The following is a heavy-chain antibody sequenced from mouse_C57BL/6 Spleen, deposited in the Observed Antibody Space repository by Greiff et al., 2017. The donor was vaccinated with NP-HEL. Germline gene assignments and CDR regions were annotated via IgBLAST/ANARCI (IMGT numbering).Heavy chain of an antibody. CDR3: ANLNWDWFAY. Sequence: EVKLMESGGGLVKPGGSLKLSCAASGFTFSDYGMHWVRQAPEKGLEWVAYISSGSSTIYYADTVKGRFTISRDNAKNTLFLQMTSLRSEDTAMYYCANLNWDWFAYWGQGTLVTVSA. J-gene: IGHJ3*01. CDR2: ISSGSSTI. V-gene: IGHV5-17*01. D-gene: IGHD4-1*01. CDR1: GFTFSDYG.